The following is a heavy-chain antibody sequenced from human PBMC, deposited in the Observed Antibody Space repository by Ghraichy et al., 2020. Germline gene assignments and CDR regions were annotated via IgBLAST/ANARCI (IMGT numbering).Heavy chain of an antibody. CDR3: ARHLGRWLLDGEDGFDI. D-gene: IGHD3-22*01. CDR2: LYYSGHT. Sequence: SQTLSLTCTVSGGLISSFSYYWGWIRQPPGKGLEWIGSLYYSGHTYYNPSLRSRVTISVDTSKNHFSLKLSSVTAEDTAVYYCARHLGRWLLDGEDGFDIWGQGTMVTVSS. J-gene: IGHJ3*02. V-gene: IGHV4-39*01. CDR1: GGLISSFSYY.